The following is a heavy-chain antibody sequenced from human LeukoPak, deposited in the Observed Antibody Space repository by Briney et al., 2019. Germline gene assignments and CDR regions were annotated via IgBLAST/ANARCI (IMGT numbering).Heavy chain of an antibody. J-gene: IGHJ4*02. CDR1: GGSISSGDHF. CDR2: IYYSGTT. Sequence: SETLSLTCTVSGGSISSGDHFWSWIRQHPGKGLEWIGYIYYSGTTYYNPSLKSRVTISVDTSKNHFSLKLTSVTAADTAVYYCTRDVPRSAGYPDNWGQGTLVTVSS. V-gene: IGHV4-31*03. D-gene: IGHD2-15*01. CDR3: TRDVPRSAGYPDN.